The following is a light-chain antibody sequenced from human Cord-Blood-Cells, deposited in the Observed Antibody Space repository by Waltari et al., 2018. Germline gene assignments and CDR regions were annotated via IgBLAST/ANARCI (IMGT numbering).Light chain of an antibody. V-gene: IGKV1-39*01. CDR1: QIISSY. CDR2: AAS. CDR3: QQSYSTPQR. Sequence: DIQMTQSPSSLSASVGNIVTITCRASQIISSYLNWYQQKPGKAPKLLIYAASSWQSGVPSRFSGSGSGTDFTLTISRLQPEDFATYYCQQSYSTPQRFGQGTKLEIK. J-gene: IGKJ2*01.